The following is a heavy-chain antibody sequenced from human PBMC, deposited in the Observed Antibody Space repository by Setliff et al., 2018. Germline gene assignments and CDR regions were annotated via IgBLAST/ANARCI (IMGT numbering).Heavy chain of an antibody. D-gene: IGHD2-15*01. CDR2: IWFDGSNH. J-gene: IGHJ6*03. V-gene: IGHV3-33*06. CDR3: AKESGAHYFYYYYMDV. CDR1: GLRFSDAW. Sequence: GSLRLSCAVSGLRFSDAWVSWVRQAPGKGLEWVAAIWFDGSNHYYVDSVKGRFIISRDNSKNTLYLQMNSLRAEDTAVYFCAKESGAHYFYYYYMDVWGKGTTVTVSS.